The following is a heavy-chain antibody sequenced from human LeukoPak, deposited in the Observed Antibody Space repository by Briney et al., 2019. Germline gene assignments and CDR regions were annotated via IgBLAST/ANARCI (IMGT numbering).Heavy chain of an antibody. CDR2: IRYDANNT. Sequence: PGGSLRLSCAASGFTFSSYGEHWVRQAPGKGLEWVTFIRYDANNTFYVDSVKGRFTISRDNSKNTLYLQMNSLRAEDTAVYYCARRAGAYSHPYDYWGQGTLVTVSS. J-gene: IGHJ4*02. V-gene: IGHV3-30*02. D-gene: IGHD4/OR15-4a*01. CDR3: ARRAGAYSHPYDY. CDR1: GFTFSSYG.